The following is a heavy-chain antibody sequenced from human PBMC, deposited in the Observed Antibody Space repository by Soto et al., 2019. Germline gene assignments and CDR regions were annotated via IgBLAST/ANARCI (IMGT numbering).Heavy chain of an antibody. CDR1: GGTFSSYA. Sequence: QVQLVQSGAEVKKPGSSEKVSCKASGGTFSSYAISWVRQAPGQGLEWMGGIIPIFGTANYAQKFQGRVTITADESTSTAYMELSSLRSEDTAVYYCARYVLRYFDWLYYYYYGMDVWGQGTTVTVSS. V-gene: IGHV1-69*01. D-gene: IGHD3-9*01. CDR2: IIPIFGTA. CDR3: ARYVLRYFDWLYYYYYGMDV. J-gene: IGHJ6*02.